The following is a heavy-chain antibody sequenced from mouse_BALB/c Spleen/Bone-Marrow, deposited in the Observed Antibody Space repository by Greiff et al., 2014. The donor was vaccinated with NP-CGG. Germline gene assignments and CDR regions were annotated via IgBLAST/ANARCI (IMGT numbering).Heavy chain of an antibody. Sequence: EVKLMESGPELVKPGASMKISCKASGYSFTGYTMNWVKQSHGKNLEWIGLINPYNGGTSYNQKFKGKATLTVDKSSSTAYMELLSLTSEDSAVYYCAGSYYDYDDAMDYWGQGTSVTVSS. CDR2: INPYNGGT. CDR3: AGSYYDYDDAMDY. J-gene: IGHJ4*01. V-gene: IGHV1-18*01. CDR1: GYSFTGYT. D-gene: IGHD2-4*01.